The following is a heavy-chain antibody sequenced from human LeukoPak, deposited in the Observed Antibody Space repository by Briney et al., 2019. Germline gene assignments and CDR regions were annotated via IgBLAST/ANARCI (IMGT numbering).Heavy chain of an antibody. Sequence: PGGSLRLSCAASGFTFSSYAMSWVRQAPGKGLEWVSAISGSGGSTYYADSVKGRFTISRDNSKNTLYLQMNSLRAEDTAVYYCAKVSRGTKREGRYFDWLPFDYWGQGTLVTVSS. CDR2: ISGSGGST. D-gene: IGHD3-9*01. J-gene: IGHJ4*02. CDR3: AKVSRGTKREGRYFDWLPFDY. CDR1: GFTFSSYA. V-gene: IGHV3-23*01.